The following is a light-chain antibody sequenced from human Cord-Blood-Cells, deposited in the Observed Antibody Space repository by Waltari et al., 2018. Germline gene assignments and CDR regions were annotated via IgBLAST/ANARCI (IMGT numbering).Light chain of an antibody. J-gene: IGLJ3*02. CDR1: SRSIASNY. CDR2: EDN. Sequence: NFMLTQPHSVSESPGKTVTISCTRSSRSIASNYVPWYQQRPGSSPTTVIYEDNQRPSGVPDRFSGSIDSSSNSASLTISGLKTEDEADYYCQSYDSSNQVFGGGTKLTVL. CDR3: QSYDSSNQV. V-gene: IGLV6-57*01.